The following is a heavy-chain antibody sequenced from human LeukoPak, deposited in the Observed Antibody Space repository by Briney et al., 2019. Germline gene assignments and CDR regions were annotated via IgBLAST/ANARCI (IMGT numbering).Heavy chain of an antibody. CDR3: AREGADTAMAQFDY. Sequence: GASVKVSCKASGYTFTSYDINWVRQATGQGLEWMGWMNPNSGNTGYAQKFQGRVTMTTDTYTTTAYLELRSLRSDDTAVYYCAREGADTAMAQFDYWGQGTLVTVSS. CDR2: MNPNSGNT. J-gene: IGHJ4*02. V-gene: IGHV1-8*02. CDR1: GYTFTSYD. D-gene: IGHD5-18*01.